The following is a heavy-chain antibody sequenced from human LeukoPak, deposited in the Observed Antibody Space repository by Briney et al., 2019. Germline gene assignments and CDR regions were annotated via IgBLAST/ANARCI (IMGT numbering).Heavy chain of an antibody. CDR3: ARLQWGSYGYFDY. D-gene: IGHD3-16*01. J-gene: IGHJ4*02. CDR1: GGSFSGYY. Sequence: SETLSLTCAVYGGSFSGYYWSWIRQPPGKGLEWIGEINHSGSTNYNPSLKSRVTISVDTSKNQFSLKLSSVTAADTAVYYCARLQWGSYGYFDYWGQGTLVTVSS. V-gene: IGHV4-34*01. CDR2: INHSGST.